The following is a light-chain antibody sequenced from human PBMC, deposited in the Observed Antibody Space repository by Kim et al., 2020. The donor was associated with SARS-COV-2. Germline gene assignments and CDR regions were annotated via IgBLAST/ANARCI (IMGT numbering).Light chain of an antibody. CDR3: CSYVGIFSEV. CDR2: NVS. Sequence: QSVLTQPPSVSAAPGQKVTISCTGTSSDVGGYDYVSWYQQHPGKAPKLMIYNVSKRPSGVPDRFSGSKSGNTASLTISGLQAEDEADYYCCSYVGIFSEVFGGGTQLTVL. CDR1: SSDVGGYDY. V-gene: IGLV2-11*01. J-gene: IGLJ2*01.